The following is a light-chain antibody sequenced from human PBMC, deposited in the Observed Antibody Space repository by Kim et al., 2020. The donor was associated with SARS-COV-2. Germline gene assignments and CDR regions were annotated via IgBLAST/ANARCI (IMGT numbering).Light chain of an antibody. CDR1: SLRSYY. CDR3: NSRDSNDNVV. V-gene: IGLV3-19*01. Sequence: SSELTQDPAVSVALGQTVSITCQGDSLRSYYATWYQQKPGQAPILVIYGKNNRPSGIPDRFSGSSSGNTASLTITGTQAGDEADYYCNSRDSNDNVVFGGRTQLNVL. CDR2: GKN. J-gene: IGLJ2*01.